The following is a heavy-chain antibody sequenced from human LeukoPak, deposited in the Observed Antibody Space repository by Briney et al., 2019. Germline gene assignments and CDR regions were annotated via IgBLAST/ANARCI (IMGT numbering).Heavy chain of an antibody. CDR1: GFTFSSYA. D-gene: IGHD5-18*01. CDR3: AKRGYSYGQFDY. V-gene: IGHV3-23*01. CDR2: ISDSGGYT. Sequence: GGSLRLSCAASGFTFSSYAMNWVRQAPGKGLEWVSAISDSGGYTYYADSVKGRFTISRDNSKNTLYLQMNSLRAEDTAVYYCAKRGYSYGQFDYWGQGALVTVSS. J-gene: IGHJ4*02.